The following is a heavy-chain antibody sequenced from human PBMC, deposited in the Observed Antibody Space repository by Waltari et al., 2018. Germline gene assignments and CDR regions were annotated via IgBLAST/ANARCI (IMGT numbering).Heavy chain of an antibody. CDR2: RNSDVSST. Sequence: EVQLVESGGGLVQPGGSLRLSCAASGFTYSMYWMHWVRQAPGKGLVWVSRRNSDVSSTSYADSVKGRFTISKDNAKNTVYLQMNSLRAEDTAIYYCARGARRTTVTTGWWYFDLWGRGTLVTVSS. CDR3: ARGARRTTVTTGWWYFDL. V-gene: IGHV3-74*01. J-gene: IGHJ2*01. D-gene: IGHD4-17*01. CDR1: GFTYSMYW.